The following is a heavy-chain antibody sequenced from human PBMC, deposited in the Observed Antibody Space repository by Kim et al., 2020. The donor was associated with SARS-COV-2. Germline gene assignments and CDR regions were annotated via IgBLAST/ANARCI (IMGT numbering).Heavy chain of an antibody. CDR3: ARVRTSGSYYAYYFDY. V-gene: IGHV3-53*04. D-gene: IGHD1-26*01. J-gene: IGHJ4*02. Sequence: SVKGRFTIYRHNSKNTLYLQMNSLRAEDTAVYYCARVRTSGSYYAYYFDYWGQGTLVTVSS.